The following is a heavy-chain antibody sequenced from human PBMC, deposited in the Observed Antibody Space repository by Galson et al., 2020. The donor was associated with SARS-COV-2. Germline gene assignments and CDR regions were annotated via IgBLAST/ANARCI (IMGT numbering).Heavy chain of an antibody. CDR3: VRSTNDYSDY. CDR1: GFNLNYYD. D-gene: IGHD1-1*01. Sequence: GESLKISCAASGFNLNYYDMQWVHQAPGKGLEWVAVVWYDGSNSRYADSVKGRFTISRDNSKNMVYLQMNSLRDDDTAVYYCVRSTNDYSDYWGQGTLVTVSS. CDR2: VWYDGSNS. J-gene: IGHJ4*02. V-gene: IGHV3-33*03.